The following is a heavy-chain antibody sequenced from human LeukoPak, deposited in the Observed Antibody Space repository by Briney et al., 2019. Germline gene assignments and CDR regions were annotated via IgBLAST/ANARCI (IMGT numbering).Heavy chain of an antibody. V-gene: IGHV3-13*01. CDR2: IGTAGDT. CDR3: ARGRIIMLRGVVNWYFDL. CDR1: GFTFSLYG. D-gene: IGHD3-10*01. J-gene: IGHJ2*01. Sequence: GGSLRLSCAASGFTFSLYGVHWVRQAPGKGLEWVSGIGTAGDTYFPGSVKGRFTLSRENAKNSLYLHMNSLRAGDTAVYYCARGRIIMLRGVVNWYFDLWGRGTLVTVSS.